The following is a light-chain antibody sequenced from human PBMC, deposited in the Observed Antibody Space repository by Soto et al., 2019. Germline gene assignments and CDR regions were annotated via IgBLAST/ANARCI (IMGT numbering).Light chain of an antibody. CDR2: GAS. Sequence: EIVLTQSPGTLSLSPGERATLSCRASQSVSSNFLAWYQQRPGQAPRLLISGASRRATGIPDRISGSGSGTDFTLTISRLEPEDFAVYYCQQYGSSPYTFGQGTKLEIK. J-gene: IGKJ2*01. CDR1: QSVSSNF. CDR3: QQYGSSPYT. V-gene: IGKV3-20*01.